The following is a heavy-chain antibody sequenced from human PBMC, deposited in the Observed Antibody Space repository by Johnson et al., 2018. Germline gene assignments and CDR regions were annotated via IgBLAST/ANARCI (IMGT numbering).Heavy chain of an antibody. J-gene: IGHJ6*03. CDR2: INPSGGST. Sequence: QVQLVESGAEVKKPGASVKVSCKASGYTFTSYYMHWVRQAPGQGLEWMGIINPSGGSTSYAQKFQGRVTMTRDTSTSRVYMELSSRRSEDTAVYYCAREVDNSSGYSYTYYYYYDMDVWGKGTTVTVSS. CDR3: AREVDNSSGYSYTYYYYYDMDV. V-gene: IGHV1-46*01. D-gene: IGHD3-22*01. CDR1: GYTFTSYY.